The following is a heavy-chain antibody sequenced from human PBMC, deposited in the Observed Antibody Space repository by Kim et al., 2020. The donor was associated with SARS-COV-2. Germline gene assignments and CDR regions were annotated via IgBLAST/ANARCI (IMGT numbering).Heavy chain of an antibody. D-gene: IGHD1-26*01. V-gene: IGHV3-30*04. CDR1: GFTFSSYA. Sequence: GGSLRLSCAASGFTFSSYAMHWVRQAPGKGLEWVAVISYDGSNKYYADSVKGRFTISRDNSKNTLYLQMNSLRAEDTAVYYCARGQAGGATGAFDIWGQG. CDR2: ISYDGSNK. J-gene: IGHJ3*02. CDR3: ARGQAGGATGAFDI.